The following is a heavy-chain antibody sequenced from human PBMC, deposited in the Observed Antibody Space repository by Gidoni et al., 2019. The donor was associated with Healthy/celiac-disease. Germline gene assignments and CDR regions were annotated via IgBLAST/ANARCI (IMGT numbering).Heavy chain of an antibody. CDR3: ARISGGVATITLGMDV. V-gene: IGHV4-31*03. CDR1: GGSISSGGYY. CDR2: IYYSGST. J-gene: IGHJ6*02. Sequence: QVQLQESGPGLVKPSQTLSLTCTVSGGSISSGGYYWSWIRQHPGKGLEWIGYIYYSGSTYYNPSLKSRVTISVDTSKNQFSLKLSSVTAADTAVYYCARISGGVATITLGMDVWGQGTTVTVSS. D-gene: IGHD5-12*01.